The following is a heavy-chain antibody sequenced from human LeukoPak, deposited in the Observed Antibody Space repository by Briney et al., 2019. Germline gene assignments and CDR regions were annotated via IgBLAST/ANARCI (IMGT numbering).Heavy chain of an antibody. CDR3: ARVGIAVAQSFDY. J-gene: IGHJ4*02. CDR1: GFSFSGYS. V-gene: IGHV3-48*02. D-gene: IGHD6-19*01. Sequence: PGGSLRLSCAASGFSFSGYSMNWVRQAPGKGLEWVSYISSSSSAIYYADSVKGRFTNSRDNAKNSLYLQMNSLRDEDTAVYYCARVGIAVAQSFDYWGQGTLVTVSS. CDR2: ISSSSSAI.